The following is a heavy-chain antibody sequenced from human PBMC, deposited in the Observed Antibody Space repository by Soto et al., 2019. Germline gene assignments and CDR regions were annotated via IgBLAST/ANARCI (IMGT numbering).Heavy chain of an antibody. CDR1: GFSFGDNA. CDR3: SVLGVGSQRPDY. Sequence: HPGGSLRLSCTASGFSFGDNAVSWFRQAPGKGLEWVGFIRSKAYGGTTEDAASVKGRFTISRDDSKNIAYLQMNSLKTEDTAVYYCSVLGVGSQRPDYWGQGALVTVSS. V-gene: IGHV3-49*03. J-gene: IGHJ4*02. CDR2: IRSKAYGGTT. D-gene: IGHD2-21*01.